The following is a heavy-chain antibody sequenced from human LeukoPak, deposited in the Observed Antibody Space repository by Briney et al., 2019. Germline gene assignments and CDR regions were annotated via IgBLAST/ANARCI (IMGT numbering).Heavy chain of an antibody. CDR2: IIPIFGTA. CDR3: AGGPHYCSGGSCGEAHFDY. CDR1: GYTFTSYD. J-gene: IGHJ4*02. V-gene: IGHV1-69*13. Sequence: SVKVSCKASGYTFTSYDINWVRQATGQGLEWMGGIIPIFGTANYAQKFQGRVTITADESTSTAYMELSSLRSEDTAVYYCAGGPHYCSGGSCGEAHFDYWGQGTLVTVSS. D-gene: IGHD2-15*01.